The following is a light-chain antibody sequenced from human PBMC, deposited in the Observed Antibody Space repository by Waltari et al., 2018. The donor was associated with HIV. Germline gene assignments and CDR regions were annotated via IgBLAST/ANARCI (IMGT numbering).Light chain of an antibody. CDR3: QAWDSSTVV. CDR1: KVGDKY. V-gene: IGLV3-1*01. CDR2: HDT. Sequence: SYELTQPPSVSVSPGQTASITCSGDKVGDKYACWYQQKPGQSPVLVINHDTQRPSGIPERFSGSNSGNTATLTISGTQAMDEADYYCQAWDSSTVVFGGGTKLTVL. J-gene: IGLJ2*01.